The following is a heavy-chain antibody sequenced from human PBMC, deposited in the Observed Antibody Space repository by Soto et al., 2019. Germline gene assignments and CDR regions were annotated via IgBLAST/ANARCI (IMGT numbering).Heavy chain of an antibody. Sequence: QVQLVQSGAEVKKPGASVKVSCKASGYTFTSYDINWVRQATGQGLAWMGWMNPNSGNTGYAQKFQGRVTMTRNTSISTAYMELSSLRSEDTAVYYCASSYSWGEWSRFDPWGQGTLVTVSS. CDR3: ASSYSWGEWSRFDP. D-gene: IGHD3-16*01. V-gene: IGHV1-8*01. J-gene: IGHJ5*02. CDR2: MNPNSGNT. CDR1: GYTFTSYD.